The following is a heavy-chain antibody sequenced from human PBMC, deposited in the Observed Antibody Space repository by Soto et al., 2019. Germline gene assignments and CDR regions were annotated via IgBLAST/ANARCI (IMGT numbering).Heavy chain of an antibody. CDR1: GGSIGSYY. CDR2: IYYSGST. J-gene: IGHJ4*02. CDR3: ASAGVGQEWELPIDY. V-gene: IGHV4-59*01. Sequence: PSETLSLTCTVSGGSIGSYYWSWIRQPPGKGLEWIGYIYYSGSTNYNPSLKSRVTISVDTSKNQFSLKLSSVTAADTAVYYCASAGVGQEWELPIDYWGQGTLVTVS. D-gene: IGHD1-26*01.